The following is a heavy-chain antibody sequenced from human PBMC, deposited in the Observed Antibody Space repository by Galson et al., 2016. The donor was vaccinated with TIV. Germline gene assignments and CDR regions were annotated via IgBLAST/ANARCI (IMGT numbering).Heavy chain of an antibody. CDR2: IYQHGST. CDR3: ARAHPGYYFDY. D-gene: IGHD1-1*01. V-gene: IGHV4-30-2*01. Sequence: LSLTCAVSGDSMSSGDYSWSWIRQPPGKGLEWIAYIYQHGSTYYNPSLKSRVTLSVDKSKNQFSLNLTSVTAADTAVYYCARAHPGYYFDYWGQGTLVTVSS. CDR1: GDSMSSGDYS. J-gene: IGHJ4*02.